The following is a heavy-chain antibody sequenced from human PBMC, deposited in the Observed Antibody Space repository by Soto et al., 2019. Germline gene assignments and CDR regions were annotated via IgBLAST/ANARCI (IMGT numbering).Heavy chain of an antibody. CDR1: GGSISSGDYY. Sequence: QVQLQESGPGLVKPSQTLSLTCTVSGGSISSGDYYWSWIRQPPGKGLEWIGYIYYSGSTDYNPSLKSRVTISVDTSKNQFSLKLSSVTAADTAVYYCASSLAAGPGTGWFDPWGQGTLVTVSS. CDR3: ASSLAAGPGTGWFDP. D-gene: IGHD6-13*01. J-gene: IGHJ5*02. V-gene: IGHV4-30-4*01. CDR2: IYYSGST.